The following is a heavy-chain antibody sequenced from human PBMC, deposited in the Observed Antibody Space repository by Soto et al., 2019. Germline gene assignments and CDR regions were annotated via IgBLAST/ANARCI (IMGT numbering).Heavy chain of an antibody. J-gene: IGHJ5*02. Sequence: SVKVSCKASGGTFSSYAISWVRQAPGQGLEWMGGIIPIFGTANYAQKFQGRVTITADESTSTAYMELSSLRSEDTAVYYCARDRGVVVVPAAIAPNNWFDPWGQGTLVTVS. D-gene: IGHD2-2*01. V-gene: IGHV1-69*13. CDR1: GGTFSSYA. CDR3: ARDRGVVVVPAAIAPNNWFDP. CDR2: IIPIFGTA.